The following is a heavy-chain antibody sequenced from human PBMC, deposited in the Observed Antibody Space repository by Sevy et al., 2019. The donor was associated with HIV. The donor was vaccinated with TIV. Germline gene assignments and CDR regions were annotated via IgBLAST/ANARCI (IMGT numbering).Heavy chain of an antibody. J-gene: IGHJ1*01. CDR1: GGSISSGDYY. CDR2: IYYSGST. Sequence: SETLSLTCTVSGGSISSGDYYWSWIRQPPGKGLEWIGYIYYSGSTYYNPSLKSRVTISVDTSKNQFSLKLSSVTAADTAVYCCARSNHLGVLGDFQHWGQGTLVTVSS. V-gene: IGHV4-30-4*01. CDR3: ARSNHLGVLGDFQH. D-gene: IGHD2-8*02.